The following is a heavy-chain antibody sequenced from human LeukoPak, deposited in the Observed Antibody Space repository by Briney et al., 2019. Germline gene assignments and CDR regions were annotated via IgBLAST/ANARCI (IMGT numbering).Heavy chain of an antibody. J-gene: IGHJ4*02. D-gene: IGHD2-15*01. V-gene: IGHV3-21*01. CDR2: ISGSGDYT. CDR3: ARGSSDVVVAAFDY. Sequence: GGSLRLSCAASEFTFSSYAMTWVRQAPGKGLEWVSSISGSGDYTYYRDSVKGRFTISRDNAKNSLYLQMNSLRAEDTAVYYCARGSSDVVVAAFDYWGQGTLVTVSS. CDR1: EFTFSSYA.